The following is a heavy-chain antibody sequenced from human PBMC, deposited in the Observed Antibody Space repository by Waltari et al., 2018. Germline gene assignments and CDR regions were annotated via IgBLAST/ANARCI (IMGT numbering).Heavy chain of an antibody. D-gene: IGHD3-10*01. CDR3: ARDRRTVLLWFGDFDY. V-gene: IGHV3-33*01. J-gene: IGHJ4*02. CDR2: IWYDGSKR. Sequence: QVQLVESGGGVVQPGTSLRLSCAASGFSITSYGMHWVRQAPGKGLGWVAVIWYDGSKRYYADSVEGRFTISRDISKSTLYLQMNSLGPQDTAVYYCARDRRTVLLWFGDFDYWGQGTLVTVSP. CDR1: GFSITSYG.